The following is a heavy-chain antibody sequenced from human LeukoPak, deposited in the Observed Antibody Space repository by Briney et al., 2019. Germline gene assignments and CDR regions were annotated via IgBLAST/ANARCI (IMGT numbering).Heavy chain of an antibody. Sequence: ASVKVSCKASGYTFTSYDINWVRQATGQGLEWMGWMNPNSGNTGYAQKVQGRVTMTRNNSISTAYMELSSLRSEDTAVYYCARVSEERRGYSSSWPYWYFDLWGRGTLVTVSS. J-gene: IGHJ2*01. CDR3: ARVSEERRGYSSSWPYWYFDL. CDR1: GYTFTSYD. CDR2: MNPNSGNT. D-gene: IGHD6-13*01. V-gene: IGHV1-8*01.